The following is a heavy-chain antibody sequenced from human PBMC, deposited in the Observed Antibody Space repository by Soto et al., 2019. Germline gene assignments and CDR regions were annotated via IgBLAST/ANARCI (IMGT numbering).Heavy chain of an antibody. CDR2: ISYDGSNK. CDR3: AKDLPEGAYNDVLTGSDAFAI. D-gene: IGHD3-9*01. J-gene: IGHJ3*02. V-gene: IGHV3-30*18. CDR1: GFTFSDYG. Sequence: QVQLVESGGGVVQPGRSLRLSCTASGFTFSDYGMHWVRQAPGEGLEWVAVISYDGSNKYYADSVKGRFTISRDNSNNTLYLQMNSLRAEDTAVYYCAKDLPEGAYNDVLTGSDAFAIWGQGTMVTVSS.